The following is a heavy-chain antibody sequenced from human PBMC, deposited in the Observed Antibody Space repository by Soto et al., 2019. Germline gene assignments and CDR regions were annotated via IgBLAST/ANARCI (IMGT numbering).Heavy chain of an antibody. CDR1: GGSFSGYY. J-gene: IGHJ5*02. CDR3: ARDRRKGWFDP. Sequence: QVQLQQWGAGLLKPSETLSLTCAVYGGSFSGYYWSWIRQPPGKGLEWIGEINHSGSTNYNPSLTSRVTISVDTSKNQFSLKLSSVTAADTAVYYCARDRRKGWFDPWGQGTLVTVSS. CDR2: INHSGST. V-gene: IGHV4-34*01.